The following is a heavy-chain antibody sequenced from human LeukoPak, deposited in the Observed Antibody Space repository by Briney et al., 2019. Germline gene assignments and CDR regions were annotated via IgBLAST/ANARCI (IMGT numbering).Heavy chain of an antibody. V-gene: IGHV4-39*07. CDR3: ARDLSWELFDY. CDR2: IYYSGST. D-gene: IGHD3-10*01. J-gene: IGHJ4*02. CDR1: GGSISSSSYY. Sequence: SETLSLTCTVSGGSISSSSYYWGWIRQPPGKGLEWIGSIYYSGSTYYNPSLKSRVTISVDTSKNQFSPKLSSVTAADTAVYYCARDLSWELFDYWGQGTLVTVSS.